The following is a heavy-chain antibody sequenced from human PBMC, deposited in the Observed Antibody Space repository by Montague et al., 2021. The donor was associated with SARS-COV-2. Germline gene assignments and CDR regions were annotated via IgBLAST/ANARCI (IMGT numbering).Heavy chain of an antibody. D-gene: IGHD3-10*01. J-gene: IGHJ6*03. CDR3: ARLRDGVVPPPILGVGRFYSYSYLDV. CDR1: GSSFSGYS. Sequence: SETLSLTCAVHGSSFSGYSWNWIRQSPGKGLEWIGEINHGGSTKFSPSLYDRLPISTDTSKNQFSLKLTSLAAADTAVYYWARLRDGVVPPPILGVGRFYSYSYLDVWGRGTPVTVSS. V-gene: IGHV4-34*01. CDR2: INHGGST.